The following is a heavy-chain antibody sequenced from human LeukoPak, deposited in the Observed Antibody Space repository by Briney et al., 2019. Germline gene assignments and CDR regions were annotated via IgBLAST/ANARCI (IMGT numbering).Heavy chain of an antibody. CDR1: GGSISSYY. J-gene: IGHJ5*02. CDR2: IYYGGST. CDR3: ARANYDSSGYYPEGFDP. V-gene: IGHV4-59*01. D-gene: IGHD3-22*01. Sequence: SETLSLTCTVSGGSISSYYWSWIRQPPGKGLEWIGYIYYGGSTNYNPSLKSRVTISVDTSKNQFSLKLSSVTAADTAVYYCARANYDSSGYYPEGFDPWGQGTLVTVSS.